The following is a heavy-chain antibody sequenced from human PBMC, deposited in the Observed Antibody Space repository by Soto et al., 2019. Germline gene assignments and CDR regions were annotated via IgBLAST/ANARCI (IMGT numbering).Heavy chain of an antibody. Sequence: QVQLVQSGAEVKKPGSSVKVSCKASGGTFSSYAISWVRQAPGQGLEWMGGIIPIFGTANYAQKFQGRGTITADESTSTAYMELSRLRSEDTAVYYCARGRAAAGRRRHYYYYGMDVWGQGPTVTVSS. CDR1: GGTFSSYA. J-gene: IGHJ6*02. D-gene: IGHD6-13*01. V-gene: IGHV1-69*01. CDR2: IIPIFGTA. CDR3: ARGRAAAGRRRHYYYYGMDV.